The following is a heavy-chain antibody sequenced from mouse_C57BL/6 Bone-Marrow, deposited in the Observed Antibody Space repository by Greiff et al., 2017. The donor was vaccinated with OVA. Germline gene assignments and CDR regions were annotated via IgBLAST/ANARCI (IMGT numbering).Heavy chain of an antibody. J-gene: IGHJ1*03. D-gene: IGHD2-5*01. CDR2: IYPRSGNT. Sequence: QVQLQQSGAELARPGASVKLSCKASGYTFTSYGISWVKQRTGQGLEWIGEIYPRSGNTYYNEKFKGKATLTADKSSSTAYMELRSLTSEDSAVYFCAREGVYSNYFAYWYFDVWGTGTTVTVSS. CDR3: AREGVYSNYFAYWYFDV. V-gene: IGHV1-81*01. CDR1: GYTFTSYG.